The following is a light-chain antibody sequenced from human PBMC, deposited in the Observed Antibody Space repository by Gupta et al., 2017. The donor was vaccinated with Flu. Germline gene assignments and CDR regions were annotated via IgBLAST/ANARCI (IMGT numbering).Light chain of an antibody. V-gene: IGKV3-20*01. J-gene: IGKJ1*01. CDR2: GAS. CDR1: QSVSSSY. Sequence: EIVLTQSPGTLSLSPGERATLSCRASQSVSSSYLAWYQQKPGQAPRLLIDGASSRATGISDRFSGSGSGTDFTLTISRLEPEDVAVYYCQQYGSSPWTFGQGTKVEIK. CDR3: QQYGSSPWT.